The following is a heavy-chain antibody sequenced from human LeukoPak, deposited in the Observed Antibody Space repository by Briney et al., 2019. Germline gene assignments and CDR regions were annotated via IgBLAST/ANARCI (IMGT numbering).Heavy chain of an antibody. CDR2: TYYRSKWYN. CDR1: GDSVSSKNGA. D-gene: IGHD6-19*01. V-gene: IGHV6-1*01. J-gene: IGHJ4*02. Sequence: SQTLSLTCVVSGDSVSSKNGAWHWIRQSPSRGLEWLGRTYYRSKWYNDYAESMEGRMTISQDTSKNQYSLHLDSVTPDDTAVYYCARDFGTTGWHTFDYWGQGTLVTVSS. CDR3: ARDFGTTGWHTFDY.